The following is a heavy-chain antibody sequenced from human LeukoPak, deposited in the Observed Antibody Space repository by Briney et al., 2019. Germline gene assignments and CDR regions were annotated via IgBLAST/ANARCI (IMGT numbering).Heavy chain of an antibody. J-gene: IGHJ5*02. D-gene: IGHD3-10*01. CDR2: IYYSGST. CDR3: ARHVSLLWFGGGFDP. CDR1: GDSISSGDYY. V-gene: IGHV4-39*01. Sequence: SETLSLTCTVSGDSISSGDYYWSWIRQPAGKGLEWIGSIYYSGSTYYNPSLESRVTISVDTSKNQFSLKLSSVTAADTAVYYCARHVSLLWFGGGFDPWGQGTLVTVSS.